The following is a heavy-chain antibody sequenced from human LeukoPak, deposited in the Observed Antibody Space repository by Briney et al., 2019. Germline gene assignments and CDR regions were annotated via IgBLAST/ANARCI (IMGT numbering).Heavy chain of an antibody. CDR1: GFTFNSYA. CDR3: AKDLGRYRNNYFDY. J-gene: IGHJ4*02. V-gene: IGHV3-23*01. D-gene: IGHD1-26*01. Sequence: PGGSLRLSCAASGFTFNSYAMSWVRQAPEKGLEWVATISGSGGGTYYEDAVKGRFTISRDDSKNTLYLQMNSLRAEDTAVYYCAKDLGRYRNNYFDYWGQGTLVTVSS. CDR2: ISGSGGGT.